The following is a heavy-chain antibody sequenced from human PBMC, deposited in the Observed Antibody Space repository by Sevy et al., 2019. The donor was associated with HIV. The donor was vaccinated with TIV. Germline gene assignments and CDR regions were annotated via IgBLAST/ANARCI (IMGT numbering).Heavy chain of an antibody. V-gene: IGHV3-30*04. Sequence: GGSLRLSCAASGFTFSDYAMHWVRRAPGKGLEWVAVISYHGRNQFYAESVRGRFTISRGDSKNTVYLQMNSLSPEDTAVYYCARKQFVIPFDYWGQGTLVTVSS. CDR1: GFTFSDYA. CDR2: ISYHGRNQ. J-gene: IGHJ4*02. D-gene: IGHD6-6*01. CDR3: ARKQFVIPFDY.